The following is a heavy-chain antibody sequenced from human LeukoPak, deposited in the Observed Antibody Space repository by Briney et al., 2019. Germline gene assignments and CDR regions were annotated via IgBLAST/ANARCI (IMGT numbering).Heavy chain of an antibody. Sequence: SETLSLTCTVSGGSISSYYWSWIRQPPGKGLEWIGYIYYSGSTNYNPSLKSRVTISVDTSKNQFSLKLSSVTAADTAVYYCASYSSSWYGGWGEFDYWGQGTLVTVSS. J-gene: IGHJ4*02. CDR2: IYYSGST. CDR1: GGSISSYY. D-gene: IGHD6-13*01. V-gene: IGHV4-59*01. CDR3: ASYSSSWYGGWGEFDY.